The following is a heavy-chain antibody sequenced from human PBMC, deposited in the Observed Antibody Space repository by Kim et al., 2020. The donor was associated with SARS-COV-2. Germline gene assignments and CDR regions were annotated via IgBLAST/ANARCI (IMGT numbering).Heavy chain of an antibody. V-gene: IGHV1-69*01. J-gene: IGHJ4*02. D-gene: IGHD3-22*01. Sequence: QKFQGMVTITADESTNTAYMELSSLRSEDTAVYYCAATYYYDSSGYSNFDYWGQGTLVTVSS. CDR3: AATYYYDSSGYSNFDY.